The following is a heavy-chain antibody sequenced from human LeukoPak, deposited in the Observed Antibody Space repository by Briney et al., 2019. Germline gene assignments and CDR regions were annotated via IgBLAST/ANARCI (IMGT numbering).Heavy chain of an antibody. CDR2: IYTSGST. V-gene: IGHV4-61*02. Sequence: PSQTLSLTCTVSGCSISSGSYYWSWIRQPAGKGLEWIGRIYTSGSTNYNPSLKSRVTISVDTSKNQFSLKLSSVTAADTAVYYCARDLGDYSLDYWGQGTLVTVSS. J-gene: IGHJ4*02. D-gene: IGHD2-15*01. CDR3: ARDLGDYSLDY. CDR1: GCSISSGSYY.